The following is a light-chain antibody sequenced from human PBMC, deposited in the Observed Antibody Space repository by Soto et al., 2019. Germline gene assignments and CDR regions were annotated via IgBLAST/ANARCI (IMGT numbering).Light chain of an antibody. V-gene: IGLV1-47*01. CDR2: RNS. CDR3: VAWDDSLSGVV. J-gene: IGLJ2*01. CDR1: SSNIGSNY. Sequence: QSVLTQLPSASMTPGQRVAISCSGSSSNIGSNYVYWYQQLPGTVPQLLIYRNSERPSGVPDRFSGSKSGTSASLAISVLRSEDEADYYCVAWDDSLSGVVFGVGTQLPVL.